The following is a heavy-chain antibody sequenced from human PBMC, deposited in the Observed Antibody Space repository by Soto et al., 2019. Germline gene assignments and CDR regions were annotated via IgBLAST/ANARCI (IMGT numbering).Heavy chain of an antibody. CDR3: ARFSGSYYYAMDV. V-gene: IGHV4-34*01. CDR2: INHSGVT. D-gene: IGHD6-19*01. J-gene: IGHJ6*02. Sequence: SETLSLNWAVSGGSFSGYYWSWIRQPPGKGLEWIGEINHSGVTNYKPSLKRRVTISVDTSKNQFSLQLKSVTAADTALYYCARFSGSYYYAMDVWGQGSTVTVSS. CDR1: GGSFSGYY.